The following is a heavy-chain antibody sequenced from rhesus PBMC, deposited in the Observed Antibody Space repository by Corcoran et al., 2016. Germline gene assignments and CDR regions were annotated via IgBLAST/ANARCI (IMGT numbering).Heavy chain of an antibody. D-gene: IGHD6-31*01. Sequence: QVQLQESGPGLVKPSETLSLTCAVSGGSISDDYYWSWIRQPPGKGRECVGYIYGSGGGTNYNPSLTNRVTISIDTSKNPFSLKLSSVTAADTAVYYCARDRGSGWPGFDYWGQGVLVTVSS. CDR1: GGSISDDYY. CDR2: IYGSGGGT. CDR3: ARDRGSGWPGFDY. V-gene: IGHV4-106*01. J-gene: IGHJ4*01.